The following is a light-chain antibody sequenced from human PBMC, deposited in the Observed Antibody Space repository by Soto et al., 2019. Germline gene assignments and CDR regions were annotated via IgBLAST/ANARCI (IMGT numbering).Light chain of an antibody. CDR3: LLSYNDGRLYAG. J-gene: IGLJ7*01. Sequence: QAVVTQEPSLTVSPGGTVTLTCGSSTGAVTSGHYPYWFQQKPGQAPRSLIYDTSNRHSWTPARFSGSLLGGKAALTLSGAQPEDEAEYYCLLSYNDGRLYAGFGGGTQLTVL. CDR1: TGAVTSGHY. CDR2: DTS. V-gene: IGLV7-46*01.